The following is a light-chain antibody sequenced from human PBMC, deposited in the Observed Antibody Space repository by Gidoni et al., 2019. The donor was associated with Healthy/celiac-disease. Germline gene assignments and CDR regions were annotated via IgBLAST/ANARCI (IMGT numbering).Light chain of an antibody. CDR3: QQYGSLLT. CDR2: GAA. CDR1: QSVSSSY. Sequence: EIVLTQSPGTLSLSPGERATLSCRAIQSVSSSYLAWYQQKPGQAPGLLIYGAASRATGIPDRCRGSGSGTDFTLTISRLGPEDFAVYSCQQYGSLLTFGGGTKVEIK. V-gene: IGKV3-20*01. J-gene: IGKJ4*01.